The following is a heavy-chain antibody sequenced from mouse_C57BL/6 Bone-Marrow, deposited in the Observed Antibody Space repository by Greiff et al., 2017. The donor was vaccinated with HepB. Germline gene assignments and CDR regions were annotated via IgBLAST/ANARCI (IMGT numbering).Heavy chain of an antibody. CDR2: IHPSDSDT. Sequence: QVQLQQPGAELVKPGASVKVSCKASGYTFTSYWMHWVKQRPGQGLEWIGRIHPSDSDTNYNQKFKGKATLTVDKSSSTAYMQLSSLTSEDPAVYYCAISLYYYGSSSPFDYWGQGTTLTVSS. D-gene: IGHD1-1*01. J-gene: IGHJ2*01. CDR3: AISLYYYGSSSPFDY. V-gene: IGHV1-74*01. CDR1: GYTFTSYW.